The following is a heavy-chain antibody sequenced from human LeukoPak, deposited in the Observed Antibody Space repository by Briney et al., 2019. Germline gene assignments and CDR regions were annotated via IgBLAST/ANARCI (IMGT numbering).Heavy chain of an antibody. V-gene: IGHV4-61*02. CDR2: IYTSGST. CDR1: GGSISSGSYY. J-gene: IGHJ6*03. D-gene: IGHD2-2*02. CDR3: ARGSLYLYCSSTSCYKGEHYYYYYMDV. Sequence: SETLSLTCTVSGGSISSGSYYWSWIRQPAGKGLEWIGRIYTSGSTNYNPSLKSRVTISVDTSKNQFSLKLSSVTAADTAVYYCARGSLYLYCSSTSCYKGEHYYYYYMDVWGKGTTVTISS.